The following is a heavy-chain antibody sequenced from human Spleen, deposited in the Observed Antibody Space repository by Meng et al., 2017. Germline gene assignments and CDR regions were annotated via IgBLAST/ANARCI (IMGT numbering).Heavy chain of an antibody. J-gene: IGHJ4*02. CDR3: ARGDGYTPN. V-gene: IGHV4-39*07. CDR1: GGSISSSSHY. D-gene: IGHD5-24*01. Sequence: SETLSLTCTVSGGSISSSSHYWGWIRQPPGKGLEWIGEINHSGSTNYNPSLKSRVTISVDTSKNHFSLKLSSVTAADTAVYYCARGDGYTPNWGQGTLVTVSS. CDR2: INHSGST.